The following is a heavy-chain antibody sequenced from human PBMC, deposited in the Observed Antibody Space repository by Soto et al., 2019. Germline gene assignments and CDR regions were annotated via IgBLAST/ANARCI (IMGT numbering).Heavy chain of an antibody. D-gene: IGHD1-26*01. CDR1: GFTFDDYS. CDR3: ARSTKNLDS. Sequence: GGSLRLSCAASGFTFDDYSMHWVRQAPGKGLEWVSGISLHRSSITYADSVKGRFTISRDNAKNTLYLQMNSLRAEDTAVYYCARSTKNLDSWGQGTLVTVPS. J-gene: IGHJ4*02. CDR2: ISLHRSSI. V-gene: IGHV3-9*01.